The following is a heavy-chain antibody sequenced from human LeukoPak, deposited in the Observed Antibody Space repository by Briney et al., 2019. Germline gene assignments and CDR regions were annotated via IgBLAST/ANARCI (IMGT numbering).Heavy chain of an antibody. CDR1: GYTFTSYG. D-gene: IGHD2-8*01. CDR2: ISAYNGNT. V-gene: IGHV1-18*01. CDR3: ARDSSSCTNGECFDY. Sequence: GASVKVSCKASGYTFTSYGISWVRQAPGQGLEWMGWISAYNGNTNYAQKLQGRVAMTTDTSTSTAYMELRSLRSDDTAVYYCARDSSSCTNGECFDYWGQGTLVTVSS. J-gene: IGHJ4*02.